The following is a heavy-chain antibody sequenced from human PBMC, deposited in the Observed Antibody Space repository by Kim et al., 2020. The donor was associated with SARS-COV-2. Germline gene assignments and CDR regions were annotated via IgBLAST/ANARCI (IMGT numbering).Heavy chain of an antibody. V-gene: IGHV3-48*02. D-gene: IGHD6-13*01. CDR3: ATIAAAGSLYYYYGMDV. J-gene: IGHJ6*02. Sequence: VKGRFTISRDTAKNYLYLKMNSLRDEDTAVYYCATIAAAGSLYYYYGMDVWGQGTTVTVSS.